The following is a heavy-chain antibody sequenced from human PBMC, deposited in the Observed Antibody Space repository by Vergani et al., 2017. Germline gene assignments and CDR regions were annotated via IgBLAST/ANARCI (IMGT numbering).Heavy chain of an antibody. Sequence: QVQLVESGGGVVQPGRSLRLSCAASGFTFSSYGMHWVRQAPGKGLEWVAVIRYDGSNKYYADSVKGRFTISRDNSKNTLYLQMNSLRAEDTAVYYCAKSYWYYFDYWGQGTLVTVSS. CDR2: IRYDGSNK. CDR3: AKSYWYYFDY. CDR1: GFTFSSYG. J-gene: IGHJ4*02. V-gene: IGHV3-30*02. D-gene: IGHD2-15*01.